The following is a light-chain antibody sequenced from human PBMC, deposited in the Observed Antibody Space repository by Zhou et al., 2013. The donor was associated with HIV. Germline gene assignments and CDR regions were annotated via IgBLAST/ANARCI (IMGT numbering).Light chain of an antibody. CDR2: KAS. V-gene: IGKV1-5*03. Sequence: DIQMTQSPSTLSASVGDRVTITCRASQSISSWLAWYQQKPGKAPKLLIYKASSLESGVPSRFSGSGSGTEFTLTISSLQPDDFATYYCQQYGSYPWTFGHGTKVEI. CDR1: QSISSW. J-gene: IGKJ1*01. CDR3: QQYGSYPWT.